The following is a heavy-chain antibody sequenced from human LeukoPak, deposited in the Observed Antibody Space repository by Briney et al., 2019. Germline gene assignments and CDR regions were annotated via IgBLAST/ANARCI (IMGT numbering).Heavy chain of an antibody. V-gene: IGHV3-7*03. CDR1: GFTFSDFW. J-gene: IGHJ4*02. Sequence: GGSLRLSXAASGFTFSDFWMNWVRQAPGKGLEWVASIKQDGSERYYVDSVKGRFSISRDNAKNTLYLQMNSLRAEDTAVYYCAKSLGGTYYDFWSYTSWGQGTLVTVSS. D-gene: IGHD3-3*01. CDR3: AKSLGGTYYDFWSYTS. CDR2: IKQDGSER.